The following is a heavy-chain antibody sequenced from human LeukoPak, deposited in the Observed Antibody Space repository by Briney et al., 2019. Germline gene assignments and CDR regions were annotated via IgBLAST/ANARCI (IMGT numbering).Heavy chain of an antibody. D-gene: IGHD4-23*01. Sequence: PGGTLRLSCAASGFTFSSYGMSWVRQAPGKGLEWVAFIQYDGSNKFYADSVKGRFTISRDNSKNTLYLQMNSLRPEDTAVYYCANLLRWEPYWGQGTLVTVSS. J-gene: IGHJ4*02. CDR3: ANLLRWEPY. CDR1: GFTFSSYG. V-gene: IGHV3-30*02. CDR2: IQYDGSNK.